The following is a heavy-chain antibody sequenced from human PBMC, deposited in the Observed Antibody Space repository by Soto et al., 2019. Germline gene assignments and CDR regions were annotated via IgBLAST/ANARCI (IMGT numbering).Heavy chain of an antibody. CDR2: INPNGGNT. CDR1: GYIFTSYY. J-gene: IGHJ6*02. D-gene: IGHD2-15*01. V-gene: IGHV1-8*01. Sequence: ASVKVSCKAVGYIFTSYYIHWVRQAPGQGLEWMGLINPNGGNTNYAQKFQGRVTMTRNTSISTAYMELSSLRSEDTAVYYCASLKECSGGSCYFRTYYYGMDVWGQGTTVTVSS. CDR3: ASLKECSGGSCYFRTYYYGMDV.